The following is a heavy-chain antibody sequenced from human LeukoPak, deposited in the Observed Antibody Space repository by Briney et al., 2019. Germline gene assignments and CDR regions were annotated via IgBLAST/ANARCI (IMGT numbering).Heavy chain of an antibody. CDR1: GYTFTSYA. D-gene: IGHD2-2*01. J-gene: IGHJ4*02. V-gene: IGHV7-4-1*02. CDR3: ARQGPGDCSSTRCYGVDS. CDR2: INTNTGNP. Sequence: ASVKVSCKASGYTFTSYAMNWVRQAPGQGLEWMGWINTNTGNPTYAQGFTGRFVFSLDTSVSTAYLQISGLKAEDTAVYYCARQGPGDCSSTRCYGVDSWGQGTLVTVSS.